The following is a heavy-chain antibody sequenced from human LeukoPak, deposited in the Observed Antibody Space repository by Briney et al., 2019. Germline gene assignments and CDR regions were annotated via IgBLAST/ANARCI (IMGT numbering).Heavy chain of an antibody. J-gene: IGHJ4*02. V-gene: IGHV3-30*02. Sequence: GGSLRLSCAASGFTFSSNGMHWVRQAPGKGLEWVAFIRYDGNSEFYVDSVKGRFTISRDNSKNTLYLQMNSLRAEDTAVYYCAKGGDGYNYGSYFDYWGQGTLVTVSS. CDR2: IRYDGNSE. CDR3: AKGGDGYNYGSYFDY. CDR1: GFTFSSNG. D-gene: IGHD5-24*01.